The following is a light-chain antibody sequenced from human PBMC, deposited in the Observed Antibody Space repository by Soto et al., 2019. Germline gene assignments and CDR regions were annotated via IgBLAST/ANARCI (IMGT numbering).Light chain of an antibody. CDR2: GAS. V-gene: IGKV3-20*01. J-gene: IGKJ2*01. CDR1: QSVSSSY. CDR3: QQYGSSPGYT. Sequence: EIVLTQSPGTLSLSPGERATLSCRASQSVSSSYLAWYQQKPGQAPMLLIYGASSRATGIPDRFSGSGHGTDFTLTISRLEPEDFAVYYCQQYGSSPGYTFGQVTKLEIK.